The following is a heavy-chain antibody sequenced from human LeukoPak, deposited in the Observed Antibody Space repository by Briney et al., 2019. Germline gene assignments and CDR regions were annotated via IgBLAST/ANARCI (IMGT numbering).Heavy chain of an antibody. Sequence: GGSLRLSCTASGFTFRNYAMNWVRQAPGKGLEWVSGISGSGDSTYYADSVKGRFTISRDNSKNTLYLQMSGLRVEDTAVYYCAKLTGSGYSYGYFDYWGQGTLVTVSS. CDR2: ISGSGDST. CDR3: AKLTGSGYSYGYFDY. CDR1: GFTFRNYA. J-gene: IGHJ4*02. V-gene: IGHV3-23*01. D-gene: IGHD5-18*01.